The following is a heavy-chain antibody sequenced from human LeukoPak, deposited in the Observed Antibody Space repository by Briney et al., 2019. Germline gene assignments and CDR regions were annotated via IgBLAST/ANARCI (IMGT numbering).Heavy chain of an antibody. D-gene: IGHD3-3*01. CDR2: ISGSGGST. CDR1: GFTFSSYA. Sequence: PGGSLRLSCAASGFTFSSYAMSWVRQAPGKGLEWVSAISGSGGSTYYADSVKGRFTISRDNSKNTLYLQMNSLRAENTAVYYCAKTTYYDVWSGYPSDYWGQGTLVTVSS. J-gene: IGHJ4*02. V-gene: IGHV3-23*01. CDR3: AKTTYYDVWSGYPSDY.